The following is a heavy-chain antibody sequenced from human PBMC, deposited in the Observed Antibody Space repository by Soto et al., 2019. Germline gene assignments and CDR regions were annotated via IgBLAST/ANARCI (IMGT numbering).Heavy chain of an antibody. D-gene: IGHD2-2*01. J-gene: IGHJ6*02. CDR3: ARDVNVYGTSRHYYGIDV. V-gene: IGHV4-30-2*06. Sequence: PSETLSLTCSVSGVTMSYGGYSWSWIRQSPGKGLEWLGYISHLETTYYNPSFKSRLSLSIDRTRNQFSLRPSSVTAADTAVYYCARDVNVYGTSRHYYGIDVWGRGTTVTVSS. CDR1: GVTMSYGGYS. CDR2: ISHLETT.